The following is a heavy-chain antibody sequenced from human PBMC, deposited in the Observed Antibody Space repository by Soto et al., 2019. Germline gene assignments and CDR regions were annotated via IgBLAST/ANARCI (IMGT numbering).Heavy chain of an antibody. D-gene: IGHD6-19*01. CDR1: GFSLSTSGVG. V-gene: IGHV2-5*02. J-gene: IGHJ4*01. CDR3: AHRRGSGCVYYFDY. CDR2: IYWDDDK. Sequence: QITLKESGPTLVKPTETLTLTCTFSGFSLSTSGVGVGWIRQPPGKALEWLALIYWDDDKRYSPSLKSRLTITQDTSKNQVVLTMTDMDPVDAATYYCAHRRGSGCVYYFDYWGHGTLVTVSS.